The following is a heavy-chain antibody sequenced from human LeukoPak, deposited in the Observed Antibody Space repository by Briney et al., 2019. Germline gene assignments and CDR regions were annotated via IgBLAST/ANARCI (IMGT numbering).Heavy chain of an antibody. J-gene: IGHJ5*02. CDR1: GGSITGYS. D-gene: IGHD3-10*01. Sequence: PSETLSLTCSVSGGSITGYSWSWIRRTPGKGLEWIGYIYYNGDTHYNPSLNSRLSMSVDTPNKQFSLNLRSVTAADTAVYYCVRGPYGSSISNWFDPWGQGLLVTVSS. V-gene: IGHV4-59*01. CDR3: VRGPYGSSISNWFDP. CDR2: IYYNGDT.